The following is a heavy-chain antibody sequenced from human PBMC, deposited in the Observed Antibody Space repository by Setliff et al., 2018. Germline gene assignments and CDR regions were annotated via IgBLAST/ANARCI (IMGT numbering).Heavy chain of an antibody. CDR1: GGSLSSLYY. J-gene: IGHJ6*03. Sequence: PSETLSLTCTVSGGSLSSLYYWSWIRQPAGKGLEWIGQIYTSWSTKDNPSLKSRVSITLDTSKNQFSLSLTSVTAEDTAFYYCARMSGFQYIDVWGKGTTVTVSS. CDR3: ARMSGFQYIDV. V-gene: IGHV4-61*09. CDR2: IYTSWST. D-gene: IGHD3-3*01.